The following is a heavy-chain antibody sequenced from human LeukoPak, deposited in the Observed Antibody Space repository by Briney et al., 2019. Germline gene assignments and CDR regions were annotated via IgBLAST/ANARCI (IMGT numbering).Heavy chain of an antibody. J-gene: IGHJ6*02. V-gene: IGHV4-34*01. Sequence: PSETLSLTCAVYGGSFSGYYWSWIRQPPGKGLEWIGEINHSGSTNYNPSLKSRVTISVDTSKNQFSLKLSSVTAADTAVYYCARLVVPAASDYYCYGMDVWGQGTTVTVSS. CDR1: GGSFSGYY. CDR3: ARLVVPAASDYYCYGMDV. CDR2: INHSGST. D-gene: IGHD2-2*01.